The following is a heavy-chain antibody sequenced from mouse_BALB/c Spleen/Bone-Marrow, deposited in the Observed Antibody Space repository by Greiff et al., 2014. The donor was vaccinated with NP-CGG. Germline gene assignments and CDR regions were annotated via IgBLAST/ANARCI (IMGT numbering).Heavy chain of an antibody. CDR3: ARDEDYAMDY. CDR1: GFTFSSFG. J-gene: IGHJ4*01. V-gene: IGHV5-17*02. Sequence: EVQLQQSGGGLVQPGGSRKLSCAASGFTFSSFGMHWVRQAPEKGLEWVAYISSGSSTIYYADTVKGRFTISRDNPKNTLFLQMTSLRSEGTAMYYCARDEDYAMDYWGQGTSVTVSS. CDR2: ISSGSSTI.